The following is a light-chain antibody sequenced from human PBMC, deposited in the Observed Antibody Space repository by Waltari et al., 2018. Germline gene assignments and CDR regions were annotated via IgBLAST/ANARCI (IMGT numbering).Light chain of an antibody. Sequence: DIQMTQSPSSLSASVGDRVTIPCRASQTIGTYLSWYQQKPGKAPRLLIYAASSLESGVPSRFSGSGSGTEFTLTISSLQPEDFATYYCQQSYNTPRTFGQGTKVEIK. CDR3: QQSYNTPRT. CDR1: QTIGTY. CDR2: AAS. V-gene: IGKV1-39*01. J-gene: IGKJ1*01.